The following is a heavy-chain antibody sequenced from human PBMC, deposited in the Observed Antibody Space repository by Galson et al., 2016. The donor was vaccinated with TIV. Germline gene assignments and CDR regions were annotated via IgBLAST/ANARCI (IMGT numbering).Heavy chain of an antibody. V-gene: IGHV6-1*01. CDR2: TYYRARWYY. CDR3: TRAAGKNGASCYATCETFDI. Sequence: CAISGDSVSSDSAAWNWVRQSPSRGLEWLGRTYYRARWYYDYKVSVKRRITINPDTSKNQFHLQLNSVTPEDPAVYYCTRAAGKNGASCYATCETFDIWGQGTMVTVSS. D-gene: IGHD2-2*01. J-gene: IGHJ3*02. CDR1: GDSVSSDSAA.